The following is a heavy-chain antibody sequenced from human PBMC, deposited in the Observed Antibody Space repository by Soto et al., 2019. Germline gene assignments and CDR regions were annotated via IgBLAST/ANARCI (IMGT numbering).Heavy chain of an antibody. CDR3: ARELGYCSSTSCYAGINWFDP. Sequence: GGSLRLSCAASGFTFSSYSMNWVRQAPGKGLEWVSYISSSSSTIYYADSVKGRFTISRDNAKNSLYLQMNSLRAEDTAVYYCARELGYCSSTSCYAGINWFDPWGQGTLVTVSS. CDR2: ISSSSSTI. J-gene: IGHJ5*02. V-gene: IGHV3-48*01. D-gene: IGHD2-2*01. CDR1: GFTFSSYS.